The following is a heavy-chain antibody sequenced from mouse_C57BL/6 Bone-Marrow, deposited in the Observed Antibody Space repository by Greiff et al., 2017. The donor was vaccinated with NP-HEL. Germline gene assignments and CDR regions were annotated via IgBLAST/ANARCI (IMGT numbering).Heavy chain of an antibody. Sequence: VQLQESGAELARPGASVKLSCKASGYTFTSYGISWVKQRTGQGLEWIGEIYPRSGNTYYNEKFKGKATLTADKSSSTAYMELRSLTSEDSAVYFCARICKGAMDYWGQGTSVTVSS. CDR2: IYPRSGNT. J-gene: IGHJ4*01. V-gene: IGHV1-81*01. CDR1: GYTFTSYG. CDR3: ARICKGAMDY.